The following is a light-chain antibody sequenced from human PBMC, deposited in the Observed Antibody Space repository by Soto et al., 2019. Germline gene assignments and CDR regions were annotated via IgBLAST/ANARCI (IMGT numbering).Light chain of an antibody. J-gene: IGLJ1*01. CDR3: SSYTTSSTLPYV. V-gene: IGLV2-14*03. CDR2: DVN. CDR1: SSDVGAYDY. Sequence: QSALAQLASGSGSPGQSITISCTGTSSDVGAYDYVSWYQHHPGKAPKLMIFDVNNRPSGVSNRFSGSKSGNTASLTISGLQAEDEADYFCSSYTTSSTLPYVFGTGTKVTVL.